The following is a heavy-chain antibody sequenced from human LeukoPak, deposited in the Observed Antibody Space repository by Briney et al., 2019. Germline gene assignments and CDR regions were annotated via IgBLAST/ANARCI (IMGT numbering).Heavy chain of an antibody. V-gene: IGHV1-8*01. Sequence: ASVKVSCKASGYTFTSYDINWVRQATGQGLEWMGWMSPNSGNTGYAQKFQGRVTMTRNTSISTAYMELSSLRSEDTAVYYCATTPQGAAAGFDYWGQGTLVTVSS. D-gene: IGHD6-13*01. CDR3: ATTPQGAAAGFDY. CDR2: MSPNSGNT. J-gene: IGHJ4*02. CDR1: GYTFTSYD.